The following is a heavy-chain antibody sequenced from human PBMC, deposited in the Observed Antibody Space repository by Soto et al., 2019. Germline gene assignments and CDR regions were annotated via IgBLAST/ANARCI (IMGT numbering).Heavy chain of an antibody. J-gene: IGHJ4*02. CDR1: GGSISSYY. Sequence: SETLSLTCTVSGGSISSYYWSWIRQPPGKGLEWIGYIYYSGSTNYNPTLKIRVTISVDTSKNQFSLKLSSVTAADTAVYYCATTGDATDYVDYWGQGTLVTVSS. D-gene: IGHD7-27*01. CDR2: IYYSGST. V-gene: IGHV4-59*01. CDR3: ATTGDATDYVDY.